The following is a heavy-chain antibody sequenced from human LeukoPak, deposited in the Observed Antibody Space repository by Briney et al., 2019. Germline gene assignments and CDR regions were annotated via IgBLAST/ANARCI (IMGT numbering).Heavy chain of an antibody. CDR2: ISSSSSYI. CDR3: ARAKSRYYYYGMDV. CDR1: GFTFSSYS. V-gene: IGHV3-21*01. Sequence: GGFLRLSCAASGFTFSSYSMNWVRQAPGKGLEWVSSISSSSSYIYYADSVKGRFTISRDNAKNSLYLRMNSLRAEDTAVYYCARAKSRYYYYGMDVWGQGTTVTVSS. J-gene: IGHJ6*02.